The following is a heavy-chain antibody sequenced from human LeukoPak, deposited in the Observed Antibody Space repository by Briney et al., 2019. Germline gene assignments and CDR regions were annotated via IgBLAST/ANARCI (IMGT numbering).Heavy chain of an antibody. Sequence: APVKVSCKASGYTFTSYGISWVRQAPGQGLEWMGWISAYNGNTNYAQKLQGRVTMTTDTSTSTAYMELRSLRSDDTAVYYCARDLQVGATVWFDPWGQGTLVTVSS. CDR3: ARDLQVGATVWFDP. CDR1: GYTFTSYG. V-gene: IGHV1-18*01. D-gene: IGHD1-26*01. CDR2: ISAYNGNT. J-gene: IGHJ5*02.